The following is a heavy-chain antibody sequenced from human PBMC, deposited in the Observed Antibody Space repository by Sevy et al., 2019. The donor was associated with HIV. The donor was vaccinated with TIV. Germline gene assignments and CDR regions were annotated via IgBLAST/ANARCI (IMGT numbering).Heavy chain of an antibody. CDR3: ATVGLGYYSGSSYYQGDWFDP. CDR1: GYSLSKLS. J-gene: IGHJ5*02. D-gene: IGHD2-15*01. CDR2: LDPGNGEI. Sequence: ASVKVSCKVFGYSLSKLSMHWVRQAPGKGLEWMGSLDPGNGEITYAQTLQGRVTMTEDTSTDTAYMELSSLTSEDTGTYDCATVGLGYYSGSSYYQGDWFDPWGQGTLVTVSS. V-gene: IGHV1-24*01.